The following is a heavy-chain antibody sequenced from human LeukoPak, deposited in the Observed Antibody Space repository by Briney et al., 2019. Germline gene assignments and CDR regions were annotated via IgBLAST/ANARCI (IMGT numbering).Heavy chain of an antibody. CDR1: GFTFSSYS. D-gene: IGHD5-18*01. J-gene: IGHJ4*02. CDR3: ARDKDTAMVGDLIDY. Sequence: GGSLRLSCAASGFTFSSYSMNWVRQAPGKGLEWVSSISSSSYIYYADSVKGRFTISRDNAKNSLYLQMNSLRAEDTAVYYCARDKDTAMVGDLIDYWGQGTLVTVSS. V-gene: IGHV3-21*01. CDR2: ISSSSYI.